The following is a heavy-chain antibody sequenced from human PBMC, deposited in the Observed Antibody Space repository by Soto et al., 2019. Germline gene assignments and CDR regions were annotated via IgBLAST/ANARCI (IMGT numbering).Heavy chain of an antibody. CDR1: GFTLRNYA. J-gene: IGHJ4*02. V-gene: IGHV3-23*01. D-gene: IGHD1-20*01. Sequence: WGSLRLSCEASGFTLRNYAMTWVRQAPGKGLEWVSLISANDVGTYYAESVKTRFTISTDQSRNTVYLQMDSLRADDTAIYYCAKAKNDYNWDNRPPFDYWGQGTLVTVLL. CDR2: ISANDVGT. CDR3: AKAKNDYNWDNRPPFDY.